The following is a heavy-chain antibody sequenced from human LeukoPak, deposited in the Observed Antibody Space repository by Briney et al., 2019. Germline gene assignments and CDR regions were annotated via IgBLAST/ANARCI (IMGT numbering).Heavy chain of an antibody. CDR2: ISGGTT. J-gene: IGHJ4*02. CDR3: AKSVYHSGNY. Sequence: GGSLRLSCAASGFTISTYGMSWVRQAPGKGLEWVSSISGGTTYYADSVKGRFTISRDNSKNTVSLQMNSLRAEGTAVYYCAKSVYHSGNYWGQGTLVTVSS. D-gene: IGHD3-10*01. CDR1: GFTISTYG. V-gene: IGHV3-23*01.